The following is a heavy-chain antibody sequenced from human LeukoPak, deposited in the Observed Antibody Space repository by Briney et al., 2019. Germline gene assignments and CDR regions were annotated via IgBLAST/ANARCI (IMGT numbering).Heavy chain of an antibody. V-gene: IGHV3-21*01. CDR3: ARDRSTVTTFDY. D-gene: IGHD4-17*01. Sequence: GGSLRLSCAASRFTFSTYTMNWVRQALGKGLEWVSSISSSSSYIYYADSVKGRFTISRDNAKNSLYLQMNTLRAEDTAVYYCARDRSTVTTFDYWGQGTLVTVSS. CDR1: RFTFSTYT. J-gene: IGHJ4*02. CDR2: ISSSSSYI.